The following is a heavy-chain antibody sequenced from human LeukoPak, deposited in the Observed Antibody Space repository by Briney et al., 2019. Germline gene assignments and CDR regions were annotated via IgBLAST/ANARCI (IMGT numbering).Heavy chain of an antibody. Sequence: GGSLRLSCAASGFTFSSYSMNWVRQAPGKGLEWVSSICSSSSYIYYADSVKGRFTISRDNAKNSLHLQMNSLRAEDTAVYYCARDTDSVGYYYYYMDVWGKGTTVTVSS. CDR3: ARDTDSVGYYYYYMDV. D-gene: IGHD2-15*01. V-gene: IGHV3-21*01. CDR2: ICSSSSYI. J-gene: IGHJ6*03. CDR1: GFTFSSYS.